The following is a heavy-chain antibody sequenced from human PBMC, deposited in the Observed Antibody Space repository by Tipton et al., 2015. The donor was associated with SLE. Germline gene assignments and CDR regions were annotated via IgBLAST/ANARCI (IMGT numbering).Heavy chain of an antibody. CDR3: ARHVISSSWYVGNWFDP. J-gene: IGHJ5*02. Sequence: TLSLTCAVYGGSFSGYYWSWIRQPPGKGLEWIGEINHSGSTNYNPSLKSRVTISVDTSKNQFSLKLSSVTAADTAVYYCARHVISSSWYVGNWFDPWGQGTLVTVSS. CDR1: GGSFSGYY. V-gene: IGHV4-34*01. D-gene: IGHD6-13*01. CDR2: INHSGST.